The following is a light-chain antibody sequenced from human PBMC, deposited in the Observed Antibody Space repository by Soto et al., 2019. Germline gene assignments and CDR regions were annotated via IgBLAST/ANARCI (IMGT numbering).Light chain of an antibody. CDR3: QQRYSYPIT. CDR2: TAS. V-gene: IGKV1-9*01. J-gene: IGKJ5*01. CDR1: QGISDY. Sequence: DIQLTQSPSFLSASVGDGVTITCRASQGISDYLAWYQQKPGKAPKLLIYTASTLQTGVPSRFSGSGYGTEFTLTISSLQTEDFATYYCQQRYSYPITFGQGTRLEIK.